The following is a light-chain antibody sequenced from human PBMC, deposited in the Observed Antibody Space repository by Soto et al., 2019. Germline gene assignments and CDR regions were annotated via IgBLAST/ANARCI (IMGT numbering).Light chain of an antibody. J-gene: IGKJ1*01. CDR1: QSITSSL. CDR2: GAS. CDR3: QQYGTSWT. V-gene: IGKV3-20*01. Sequence: EIVLTQSPGTLSLSPGERATLSCRASQSITSSLLAWYQHKPGQAPRLLIYGASNRATGIPDRFSGSGSGTDFTLTISRLEPEDFAVYYCQQYGTSWTFGQANKVEIK.